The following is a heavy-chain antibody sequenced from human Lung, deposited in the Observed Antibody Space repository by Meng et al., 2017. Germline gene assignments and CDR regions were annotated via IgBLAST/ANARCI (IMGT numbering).Heavy chain of an antibody. V-gene: IGHV3-74*03. CDR1: GFTFRSYW. CDR3: ARESGYFEY. Sequence: VGPGGGLVPPGGSLSLYCAASGFTFRSYWMHWVRQAPGKGLVWVSRIRGDGGSIVYADSVKGRFTISRDNAKNTLFLQMNSLRAEDTAVYYCARESGYFEYWGQGILVTVSS. J-gene: IGHJ4*02. CDR2: IRGDGGSI.